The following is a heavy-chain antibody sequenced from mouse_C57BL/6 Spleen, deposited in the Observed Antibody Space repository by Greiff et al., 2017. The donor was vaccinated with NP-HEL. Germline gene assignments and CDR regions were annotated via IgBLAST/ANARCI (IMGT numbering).Heavy chain of an antibody. CDR1: GFSFNTYA. V-gene: IGHV10-1*01. J-gene: IGHJ4*01. Sequence: EVKLMESGGGLVQPKGSLKLSCAASGFSFNTYAMNWVSQAPGKGLEWVARIRSKSNNYATYYADSVKDRFTISRDDSESMLYLQMNNLKTEDTAMYYCVRHKGYDYAMDYWGQGTSVTVSS. CDR2: IRSKSNNYAT. CDR3: VRHKGYDYAMDY. D-gene: IGHD2-2*01.